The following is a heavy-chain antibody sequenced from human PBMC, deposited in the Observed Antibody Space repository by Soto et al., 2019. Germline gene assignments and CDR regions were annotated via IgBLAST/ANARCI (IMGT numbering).Heavy chain of an antibody. V-gene: IGHV1-8*01. CDR3: ARMATSGTLNWFDP. J-gene: IGHJ5*02. CDR1: GYAFSNND. CDR2: MNPNSGNG. Sequence: QVPLVQSGAEVKEPGASVKVSCQASGYAFSNNDISWVRHVPGQGLEWMGWMNPNSGNGGYAQKFQGRVTMTRDTSTSTAYMELSSLASDDTAIYYCARMATSGTLNWFDPWGQGTLVTVSS.